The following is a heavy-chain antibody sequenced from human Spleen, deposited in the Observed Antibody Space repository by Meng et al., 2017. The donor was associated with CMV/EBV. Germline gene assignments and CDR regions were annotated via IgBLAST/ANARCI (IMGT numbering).Heavy chain of an antibody. CDR3: FFYCSSTSCYDY. Sequence: CAASGFTFSDYYMSWIRQAPGKGLELVSYISSSGSTIYYADSVKGRFTISRDNAKNSLYLQMNSLRAEDTAVYYCFFYCSSTSCYDYWGQGTLVTVSS. CDR1: GFTFSDYY. D-gene: IGHD2-2*01. V-gene: IGHV3-11*04. CDR2: ISSSGSTI. J-gene: IGHJ4*02.